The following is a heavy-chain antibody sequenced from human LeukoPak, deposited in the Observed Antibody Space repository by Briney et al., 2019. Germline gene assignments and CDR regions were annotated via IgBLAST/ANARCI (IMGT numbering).Heavy chain of an antibody. J-gene: IGHJ1*01. CDR1: GGSISSGSYY. CDR3: ASYYDGSGYYYGYFQH. CDR2: IYTSGST. V-gene: IGHV4-61*02. D-gene: IGHD3-22*01. Sequence: NPSETLSLTCTVSGGSISSGSYYWSWIRQPAGKGLEWIGRIYTSGSTNYNPSLKSRVTISVDTSKNQFSLKLSSVTAADTAVYYCASYYDGSGYYYGYFQHWGQGTLVTVSS.